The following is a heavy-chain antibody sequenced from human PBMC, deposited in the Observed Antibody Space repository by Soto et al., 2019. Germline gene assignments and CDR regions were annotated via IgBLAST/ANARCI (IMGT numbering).Heavy chain of an antibody. J-gene: IGHJ4*02. CDR3: ARDRAGYYYDSSGYYPFDY. CDR1: GCTFSSYA. Sequence: QVQLVQSGAEVMKPGCSVKVSCKASGCTFSSYAISWVRQAPGQGLEWMGGIMPIFGTANYAQKFQGRVTITADESMSTEYMELSSVRSEDSFLYYCARDRAGYYYDSSGYYPFDYWGQGTLVTVSS. D-gene: IGHD3-22*01. CDR2: IMPIFGTA. V-gene: IGHV1-69*01.